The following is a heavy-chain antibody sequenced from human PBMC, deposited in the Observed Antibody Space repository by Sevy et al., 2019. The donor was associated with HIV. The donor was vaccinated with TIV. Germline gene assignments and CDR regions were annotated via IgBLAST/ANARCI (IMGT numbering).Heavy chain of an antibody. Sequence: GGSLRRSCAASGLTFSNDNMNWVRQAPGKGLEWVSFISSESGYIYYADSVKGRFSISSDNAKNSLYLQMNSLRAEDTAVYYCARDGKVPVPGLYYFDYWGHGTLVTVSS. J-gene: IGHJ4*01. CDR2: ISSESGYI. D-gene: IGHD6-19*01. CDR1: GLTFSNDN. CDR3: ARDGKVPVPGLYYFDY. V-gene: IGHV3-21*01.